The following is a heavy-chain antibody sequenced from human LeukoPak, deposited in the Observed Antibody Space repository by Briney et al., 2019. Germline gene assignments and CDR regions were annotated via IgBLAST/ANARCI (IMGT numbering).Heavy chain of an antibody. CDR1: GGSFSGYY. J-gene: IGHJ4*02. Sequence: SETLSLTCAVYGGSFSGYYWSWIRQPPGKGLEWIGEINHSGSTNYNPSLKSRVTISVDTSKNQFSLKLSSVTAADTAMYYCARVATIFGVVRLDYWGQGTLVTVSS. CDR2: INHSGST. CDR3: ARVATIFGVVRLDY. V-gene: IGHV4-34*01. D-gene: IGHD3-3*01.